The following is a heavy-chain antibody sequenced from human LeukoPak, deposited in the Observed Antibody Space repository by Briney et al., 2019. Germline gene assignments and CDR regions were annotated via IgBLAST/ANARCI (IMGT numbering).Heavy chain of an antibody. CDR1: GGSISSYY. D-gene: IGHD6-13*01. CDR2: IYYSGST. J-gene: IGHJ5*02. CDR3: ARGAMAAAGLNWFDP. V-gene: IGHV4-59*08. Sequence: TSETLSLTCTVSGGSISSYYWSWIRQPPGKGLEWIGYIYYSGSTNDNPSLKSRVTISVDTSKNQFSLKLSSVTAADTAVYYCARGAMAAAGLNWFDPWGQGTLVTVSS.